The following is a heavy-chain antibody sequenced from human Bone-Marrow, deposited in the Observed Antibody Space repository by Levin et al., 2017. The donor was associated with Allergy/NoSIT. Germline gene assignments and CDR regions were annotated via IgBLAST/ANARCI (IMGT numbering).Heavy chain of an antibody. Sequence: GESLKISCKGSGYSFTSYWIGWVRQMPGKGLEWMGIIYPGDSDTRYSPSFQGQVTISADKSISTAYLQWSSLKASDTAMYYCARRRAVAGIFSILDYWGQGTLVTVSS. CDR2: IYPGDSDT. D-gene: IGHD6-19*01. J-gene: IGHJ4*02. V-gene: IGHV5-51*01. CDR1: GYSFTSYW. CDR3: ARRRAVAGIFSILDY.